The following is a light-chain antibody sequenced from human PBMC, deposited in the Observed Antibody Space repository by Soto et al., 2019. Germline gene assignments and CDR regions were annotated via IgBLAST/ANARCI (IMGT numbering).Light chain of an antibody. Sequence: SYELTQPLSVSVAPGQTVRVTCGGKNIGSKSVHWYQQKPGQAPVLVVYDDSDRPSRIPERFSGSNSGNTATLTISRVEAGDEADYHCQVWDRTSNHYVFGSGTRSPS. CDR3: QVWDRTSNHYV. V-gene: IGLV3-21*02. CDR2: DDS. J-gene: IGLJ1*01. CDR1: NIGSKS.